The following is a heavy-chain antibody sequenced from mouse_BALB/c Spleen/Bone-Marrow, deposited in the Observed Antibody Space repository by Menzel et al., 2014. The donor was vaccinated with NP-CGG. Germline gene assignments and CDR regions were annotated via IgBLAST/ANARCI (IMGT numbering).Heavy chain of an antibody. J-gene: IGHJ4*01. CDR2: IWAGGST. CDR1: GFSLTSYG. D-gene: IGHD1-1*01. Sequence: QVQLQQSGPGLVAPSQSLSITCTVSGFSLTSYGVHWVRQPPGKGLEWLGAIWAGGSTNYNSALMSRLSISKDNSKSQVFLKMNSLQTDDTAMYYCARCYYYGSTYYYAMDYWGQGTSVTVSS. V-gene: IGHV2-9*02. CDR3: ARCYYYGSTYYYAMDY.